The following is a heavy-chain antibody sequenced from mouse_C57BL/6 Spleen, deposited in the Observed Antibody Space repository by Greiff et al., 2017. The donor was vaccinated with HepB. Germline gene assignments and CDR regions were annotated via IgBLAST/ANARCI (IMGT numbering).Heavy chain of an antibody. CDR2: ISSGGSYT. V-gene: IGHV5-6*02. D-gene: IGHD4-1*01. J-gene: IGHJ2*01. Sequence: EVKLEESGGDLVKPGGSLKLSCAASGFTFSSYGMSWVRQTPDKRLEWVATISSGGSYTYYPDSVKGRFTISRDNAKNTLYLQMSSLKSEDTAMYYCARQLGRGSYFDYWGQGTPLTVSS. CDR3: ARQLGRGSYFDY. CDR1: GFTFSSYG.